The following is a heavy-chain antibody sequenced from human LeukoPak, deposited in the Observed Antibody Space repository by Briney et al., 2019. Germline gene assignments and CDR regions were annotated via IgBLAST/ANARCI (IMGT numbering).Heavy chain of an antibody. CDR3: ASGAEVVPAATPNYYYMDV. D-gene: IGHD2-2*01. V-gene: IGHV4-34*01. CDR2: INHSGST. Sequence: PSETLSLTCAGYGGSFSGYYWSWIRQPPGKGLEWIGEINHSGSTNYNPSLKSRVTISVDTSKNQFSLKLSSVTAADTAVYYCASGAEVVPAATPNYYYMDVWGKGTTVTVSS. CDR1: GGSFSGYY. J-gene: IGHJ6*03.